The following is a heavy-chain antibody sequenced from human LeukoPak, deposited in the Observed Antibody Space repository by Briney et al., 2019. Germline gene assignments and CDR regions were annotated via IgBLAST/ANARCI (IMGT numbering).Heavy chain of an antibody. Sequence: SETLSLTCAVYGGSFSGYYWSWIRQPPGKGLEWIGEINHSGSTNYNPSLKSRVTISVDTSKNQFSLKLSSVTAADTAVYYCARDGSGRYGSDYWGQGTLVTVSS. J-gene: IGHJ4*02. CDR1: GGSFSGYY. V-gene: IGHV4-34*01. CDR2: INHSGST. CDR3: ARDGSGRYGSDY. D-gene: IGHD6-19*01.